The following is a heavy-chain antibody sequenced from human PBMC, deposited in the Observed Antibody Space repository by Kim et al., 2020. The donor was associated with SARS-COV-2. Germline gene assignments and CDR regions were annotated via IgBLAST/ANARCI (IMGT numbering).Heavy chain of an antibody. D-gene: IGHD3-22*01. Sequence: GGSLRLSCAASGFTFSSYSMNWVRQAPGKGLEWVSSISSSSNYIYYADSVKGRFTISRDNAKNSLYLQMNSLRAEDTAVYYCAGEDYYDNSGLIGVDFWGQGTLVTVSS. V-gene: IGHV3-21*01. CDR2: ISSSSNYI. CDR3: AGEDYYDNSGLIGVDF. CDR1: GFTFSSYS. J-gene: IGHJ4*02.